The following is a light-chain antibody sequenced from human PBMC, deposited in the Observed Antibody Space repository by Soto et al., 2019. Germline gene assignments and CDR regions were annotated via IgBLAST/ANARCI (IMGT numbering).Light chain of an antibody. J-gene: IGKJ1*01. CDR2: KVS. Sequence: DIQMTQSPSTLSASVGDRVTITCRASQSINTWLAWYQQKPGKAPNLLIYKVSNLESGVPSRFSGGGSGTEFTFTISSLQPDDFATYYFQQYNPNSWTFGQGTKVESK. V-gene: IGKV1-5*03. CDR1: QSINTW. CDR3: QQYNPNSWT.